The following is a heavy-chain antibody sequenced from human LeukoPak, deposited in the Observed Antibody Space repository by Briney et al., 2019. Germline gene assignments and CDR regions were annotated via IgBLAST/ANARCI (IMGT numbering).Heavy chain of an antibody. CDR2: VHDSGST. V-gene: IGHV4-59*01. CDR3: ARDHIRRGCGTNICYPMDV. D-gene: IGHD2-2*01. CDR1: GDSISSYF. J-gene: IGHJ6*04. Sequence: SETLSLTCTVSGDSISSYFWTWIRQSPGKGLEWIGYVHDSGSTNYNPSLESRVTISAGTSKNQFSLKLTSVTAADTAVYYCARDHIRRGCGTNICYPMDVWGKGTTVTVSS.